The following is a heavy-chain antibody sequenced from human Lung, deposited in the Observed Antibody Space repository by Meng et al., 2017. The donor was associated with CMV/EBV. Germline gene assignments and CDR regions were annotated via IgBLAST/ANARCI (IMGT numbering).Heavy chain of an antibody. CDR1: GYTLTSYA. CDR3: ARAGYDSSGYYPQPFDY. J-gene: IGHJ4*02. Sequence: AEVKKPGASVKVSCKASGYTLTSYAMHWVRQAPGQRLEWMGWINAGNGNTKYSQRFQGRVTITRDTSASTAYMELSSLRSEDTTVYYCARAGYDSSGYYPQPFDYWGQGTLVTRLL. V-gene: IGHV1-3*01. D-gene: IGHD3-22*01. CDR2: INAGNGNT.